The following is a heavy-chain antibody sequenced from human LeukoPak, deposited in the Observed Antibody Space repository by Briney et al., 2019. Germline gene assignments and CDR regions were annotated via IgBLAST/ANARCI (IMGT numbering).Heavy chain of an antibody. Sequence: PGGSLRLSCAASGFTSSSYAMSWVRQAPVKELEWVSAISGSGGSTYYADSVKGRFTISRDNSKNTAYLQMNSLKTEDTAVYYCTRHGTPDIRGVSPRQYYYYGMDVWGQGTTVTVSS. CDR3: TRHGTPDIRGVSPRQYYYYGMDV. V-gene: IGHV3-23*01. J-gene: IGHJ6*02. CDR2: ISGSGGST. D-gene: IGHD3-10*01. CDR1: GFTSSSYA.